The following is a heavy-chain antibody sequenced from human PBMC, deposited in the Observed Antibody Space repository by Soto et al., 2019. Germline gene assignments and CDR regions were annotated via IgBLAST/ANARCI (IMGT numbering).Heavy chain of an antibody. D-gene: IGHD3-10*01. Sequence: PSETLSLTCTVSGGSVSSGSYYWSWIRQPPGKGLEWIGYIYYSGSTNYNPSLKSRVTISVDTSKNQFSLKLSSVTAADTAVYYCAREAEGGSGSSYNWFDPWGQGTLVTVSS. CDR2: IYYSGST. J-gene: IGHJ5*02. CDR3: AREAEGGSGSSYNWFDP. CDR1: GGSVSSGSYY. V-gene: IGHV4-61*01.